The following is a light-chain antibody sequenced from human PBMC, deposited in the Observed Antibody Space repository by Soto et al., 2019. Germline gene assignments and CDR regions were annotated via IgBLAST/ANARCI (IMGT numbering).Light chain of an antibody. J-gene: IGLJ2*01. CDR1: SSDVGGYNY. CDR2: DVS. CDR3: CSYAGNYTLL. Sequence: QSALTQPRSVSGSPGQSVTISCTGTSSDVGGYNYVSWYQQHPGKAPKLMIYDVSKRPSGVLDRFSGSKSGNTASVAISGLQAEDEADYYCCSYAGNYTLLFGGGTKLTVL. V-gene: IGLV2-11*01.